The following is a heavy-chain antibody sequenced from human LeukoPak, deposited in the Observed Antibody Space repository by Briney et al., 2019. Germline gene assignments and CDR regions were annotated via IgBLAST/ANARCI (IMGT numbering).Heavy chain of an antibody. Sequence: ETLSLTCTVSGGSISSSSYYWGWIRQAPGKGLEWVANIKEDGSDKNYVESLKGRFTISRDNAKNSLYLQMDSLRAEDTAVYYCARDAGYGYDRFDYWGQGTQVTVSS. V-gene: IGHV3-7*01. CDR1: GGSISSSSYY. J-gene: IGHJ4*02. CDR3: ARDAGYGYDRFDY. D-gene: IGHD5-18*01. CDR2: IKEDGSDK.